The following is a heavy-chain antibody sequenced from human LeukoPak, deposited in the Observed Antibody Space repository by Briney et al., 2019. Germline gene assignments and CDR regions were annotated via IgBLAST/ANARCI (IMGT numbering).Heavy chain of an antibody. CDR2: MNPNSGNT. J-gene: IGHJ4*02. CDR1: GYTFTSYD. Sequence: ASVKVSCKASGYTFTSYDIDWVRQAAGQGLEWMGWMNPNSGNTGYAQKFQGRVTITRNTSISTAYMELSSLRSEDTAVYYCARSSSYYFPFDYWGQGTLVTVSS. D-gene: IGHD3-22*01. V-gene: IGHV1-8*03. CDR3: ARSSSYYFPFDY.